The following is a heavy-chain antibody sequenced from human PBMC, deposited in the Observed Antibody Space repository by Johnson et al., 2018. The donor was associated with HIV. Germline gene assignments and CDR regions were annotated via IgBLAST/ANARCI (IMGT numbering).Heavy chain of an antibody. V-gene: IGHV3-30*03. CDR2: ISYDGSNE. CDR1: QFSFTSYG. J-gene: IGHJ3*02. CDR3: GRESTGAGTAFDI. Sequence: QVQLVESGGGVVQPGTSLTLSCAASQFSFTSYGMHWVRQAPGKGLEWVAVISYDGSNEYYADSVKGRFTISRDNAQDSLYLQMNSLRVYDTAVYYCGRESTGAGTAFDIWDQGTMVTVSS. D-gene: IGHD2-8*02.